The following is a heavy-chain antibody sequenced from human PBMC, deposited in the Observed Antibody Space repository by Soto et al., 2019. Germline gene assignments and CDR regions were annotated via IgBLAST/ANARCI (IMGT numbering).Heavy chain of an antibody. D-gene: IGHD2-21*02. CDR1: GGSISSGGYS. CDR3: AIGPDCGSDCYSYYLDS. V-gene: IGHV4-30-2*01. Sequence: QLQLQESGSGLVKPSQTLSLTCAVSGGSISSGGYSWSWIRQPPGKGLEWIGYIYHSGSTYYNRYHQSRVTLSLYRPNHQFSLKMCSVPAAHTAVYYRAIGPDCGSDCYSYYLDSWGQLTLVTVSS. J-gene: IGHJ4*02. CDR2: IYHSGST.